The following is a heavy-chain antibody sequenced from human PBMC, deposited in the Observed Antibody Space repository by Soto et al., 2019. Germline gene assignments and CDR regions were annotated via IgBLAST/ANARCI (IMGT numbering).Heavy chain of an antibody. J-gene: IGHJ5*02. D-gene: IGHD2-2*01. Sequence: GASVKVSCKASGYTFTSYGISWVRQAPGQGLEWMGWISAYNGNTNYAQKLQGRVTMTTDTSASTAYMELRSLRSDDTAVYYCARGLQLLRDCSSTSCHFDPWGQGTLVTVSS. CDR3: ARGLQLLRDCSSTSCHFDP. CDR1: GYTFTSYG. CDR2: ISAYNGNT. V-gene: IGHV1-18*01.